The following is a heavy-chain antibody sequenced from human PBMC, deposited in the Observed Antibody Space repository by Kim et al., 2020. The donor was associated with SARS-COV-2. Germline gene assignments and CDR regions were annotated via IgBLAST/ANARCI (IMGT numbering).Heavy chain of an antibody. CDR1: GGSFSGYS. D-gene: IGHD1-26*01. Sequence: SETLSLTCAVYGGSFSGYSWNWIRRPPGKGLEWLGEISNNGSSTTNPSLKRRVTISVDKTKNKFSLRLRPVTAADTAYYYCARGRVGVVPGPIMGLGPHYDYFILDVWGQGNTVTVSS. CDR3: ARGRVGVVPGPIMGLGPHYDYFILDV. J-gene: IGHJ6*02. V-gene: IGHV4-34*01. CDR2: ISNNGSS.